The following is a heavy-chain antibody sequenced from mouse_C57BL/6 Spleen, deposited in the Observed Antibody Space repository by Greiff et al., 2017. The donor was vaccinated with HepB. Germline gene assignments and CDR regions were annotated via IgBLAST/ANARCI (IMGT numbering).Heavy chain of an antibody. J-gene: IGHJ4*01. D-gene: IGHD2-4*01. CDR1: GYTFTSYW. CDR3: ALGIYYDYDGYAMDY. V-gene: IGHV1-74*01. Sequence: QVQLKESGAELVKPGASVKVSCKASGYTFTSYWMHWVKQRPGQGLEWIGRIHPSDSDTNYNQKFKGKATLTVDKSSSTAYMKLSSLTSEDSAVYYCALGIYYDYDGYAMDYWGQGTSVTVSS. CDR2: IHPSDSDT.